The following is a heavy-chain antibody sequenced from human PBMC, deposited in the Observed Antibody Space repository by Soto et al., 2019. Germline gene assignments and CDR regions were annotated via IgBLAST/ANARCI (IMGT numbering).Heavy chain of an antibody. J-gene: IGHJ4*02. Sequence: SLRLFSVASGMGFSSYGMHWVRQAPGKGLEWVAVIWYDGSNKYYADSVKGRFTVSRDNSKNTLYLEMNSLRAEDTAVYYCARALYDSIGFFYPSDYWGQGTPVTVSP. CDR3: ARALYDSIGFFYPSDY. CDR2: IWYDGSNK. D-gene: IGHD3-22*01. CDR1: GMGFSSYG. V-gene: IGHV3-33*01.